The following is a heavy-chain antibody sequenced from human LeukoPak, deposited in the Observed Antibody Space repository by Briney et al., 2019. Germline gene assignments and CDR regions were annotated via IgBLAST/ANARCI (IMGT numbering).Heavy chain of an antibody. D-gene: IGHD1-26*01. CDR1: GFTFSDFH. Sequence: GGSLRLSCTASGFTFSDFHMSWIRQAPGKGLEGVSHISGRGYAIHHPGSVKGRFTISRDNAKNSLYLQMNSLRVEDSAVYYCARLSGTSSRGGDHWGQGTLVTVSS. V-gene: IGHV3-11*01. CDR2: ISGRGYAI. J-gene: IGHJ4*02. CDR3: ARLSGTSSRGGDH.